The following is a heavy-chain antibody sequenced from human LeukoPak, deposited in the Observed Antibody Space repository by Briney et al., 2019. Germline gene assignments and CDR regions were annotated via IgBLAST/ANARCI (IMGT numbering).Heavy chain of an antibody. D-gene: IGHD3-22*01. CDR3: ARGVTYYYDRHGFHG. J-gene: IGHJ4*02. CDR2: INPNSGGT. Sequence: ASVKVSCKASGYTLTGYYMHWVRQAPGQGLEWMGWINPNSGGTDYAQKFQGRVTMTRDTSISTAYMELSSLRSEDTAVYYCARGVTYYYDRHGFHGWGQGTLVTVSS. V-gene: IGHV1-2*02. CDR1: GYTLTGYY.